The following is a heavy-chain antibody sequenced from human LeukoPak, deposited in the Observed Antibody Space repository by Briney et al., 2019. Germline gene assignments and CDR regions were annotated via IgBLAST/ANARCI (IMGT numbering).Heavy chain of an antibody. D-gene: IGHD3-9*01. CDR1: GFRFSTYS. V-gene: IGHV3-48*02. CDR2: ISSASITI. Sequence: PGESLRLSCEASGFRFSTYSMSWVRQAPGKGLEWVSYISSASITIDYADSVKGRFTISRDNAKNSLYLQMNSLRDEDTAVYYCAREYFDQGGYYYYGMDVWGQGTTVTVSS. CDR3: AREYFDQGGYYYYGMDV. J-gene: IGHJ6*02.